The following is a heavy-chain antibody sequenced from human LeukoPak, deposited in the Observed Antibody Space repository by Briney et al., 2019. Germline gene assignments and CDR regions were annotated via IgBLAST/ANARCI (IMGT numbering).Heavy chain of an antibody. CDR3: ARDPGWSGGY. Sequence: GGSLRLSYAASGFTFDDYGMSWVLQAPAKGLEWVSGINWNGGSTGYADSVKGRFTISRDNAKNSLYLQMNSLRAEDTALYYCARDPGWSGGYWGQGTLVTVSS. V-gene: IGHV3-20*03. CDR2: INWNGGST. D-gene: IGHD3-10*01. J-gene: IGHJ4*02. CDR1: GFTFDDYG.